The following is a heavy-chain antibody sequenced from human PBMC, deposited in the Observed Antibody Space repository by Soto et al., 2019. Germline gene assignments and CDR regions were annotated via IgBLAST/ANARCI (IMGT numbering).Heavy chain of an antibody. D-gene: IGHD3-10*01. CDR2: ISYDGSNK. Sequence: SLRLSCAASGFTFSSYGMHWVRQAPGKGLEWVAVISYDGSNKYYADSVKGRFTISRDNSKNTLYLQMNSLRAEDTAVYYCAKDLEYYYGSGSYYPPYCYYYGMDFWGQGTTVTVSS. CDR1: GFTFSSYG. CDR3: AKDLEYYYGSGSYYPPYCYYYGMDF. V-gene: IGHV3-30*18. J-gene: IGHJ6*02.